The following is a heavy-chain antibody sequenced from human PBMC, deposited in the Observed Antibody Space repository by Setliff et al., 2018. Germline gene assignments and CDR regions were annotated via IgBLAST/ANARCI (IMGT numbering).Heavy chain of an antibody. CDR2: IYYSGNS. V-gene: IGHV4-39*01. CDR1: GASITSGSYY. J-gene: IGHJ4*03. CDR3: ARRVSVSMQDW. D-gene: IGHD2-8*01. Sequence: KPSETLSLTCTVSGASITSGSYYWGWIRQPPGKGLEWIGTIYYSGNSNYNPSLKSRVTISIDTSQQFSLRLSSVTAADTAVYYCARRVSVSMQDWWGHGTLVTVSS.